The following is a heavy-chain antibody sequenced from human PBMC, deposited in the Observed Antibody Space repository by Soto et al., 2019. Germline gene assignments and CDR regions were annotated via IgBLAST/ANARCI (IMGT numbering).Heavy chain of an antibody. CDR1: GFSLSTSGVG. CDR3: AHSNPSTYDSSGYSLYYFNS. CDR2: IYWDDDK. V-gene: IGHV2-5*02. Sequence: QITLKESGPPLVKPTQTLTLTCTFSGFSLSTSGVGVGWIRQPPGKALEWLALIYWDDDKRSSPSLKSRLTIPNDTSKNPVLLTTPTMDPVDASTDSCAHSNPSTYDSSGYSLYYFNSWGQGTLVTVSS. D-gene: IGHD3-22*01. J-gene: IGHJ4*02.